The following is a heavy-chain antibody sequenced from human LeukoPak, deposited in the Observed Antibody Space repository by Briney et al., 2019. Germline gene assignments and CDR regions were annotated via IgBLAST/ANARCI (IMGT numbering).Heavy chain of an antibody. CDR1: GYTFTRHY. Sequence: ASVKVSCKASGYTFTRHYMHWVRQAPGQGLEWMGWINPSSGATDYTQNFQGRVTMTRDTSISTAYMDLSRLTSDDTAMYFCARSSELYQMLCPFDYWGQGTLVTGAS. CDR2: INPSSGAT. J-gene: IGHJ4*02. CDR3: ARSSELYQMLCPFDY. V-gene: IGHV1-2*02. D-gene: IGHD2-2*01.